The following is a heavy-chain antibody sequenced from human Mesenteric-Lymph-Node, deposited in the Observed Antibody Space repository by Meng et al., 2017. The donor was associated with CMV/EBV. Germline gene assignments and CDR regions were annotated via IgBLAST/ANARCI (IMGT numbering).Heavy chain of an antibody. CDR3: ARIYGNLAGHYYHALDV. V-gene: IGHV3-7*03. D-gene: IGHD1-1*01. J-gene: IGHJ6*02. Sequence: GESLKISCAASGFTFSNYWMSWVRQPPGKGLEWVANIKEDGSERYYVGSVKGRFTISSDSAKNSVYLQMNSLRAEDTATYYCARIYGNLAGHYYHALDVWGQGTTVTVSS. CDR2: IKEDGSER. CDR1: GFTFSNYW.